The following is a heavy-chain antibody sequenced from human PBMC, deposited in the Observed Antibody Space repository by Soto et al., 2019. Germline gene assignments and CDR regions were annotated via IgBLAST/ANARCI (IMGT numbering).Heavy chain of an antibody. J-gene: IGHJ3*02. D-gene: IGHD1-26*01. Sequence: SETLSLTCTVSGGSISSYFWSWIRQSPGEGLEWIGYIFYSGTTNHSPSLKSRVTMSLGTAKDQFSLNLTSVTAADTAVYYCARGRGGTYDAFDIWGQGTMVTVSS. CDR3: ARGRGGTYDAFDI. CDR2: IFYSGTT. V-gene: IGHV4-59*01. CDR1: GGSISSYF.